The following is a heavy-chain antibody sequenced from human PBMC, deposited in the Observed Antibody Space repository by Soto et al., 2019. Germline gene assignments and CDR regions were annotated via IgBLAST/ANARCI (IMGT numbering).Heavy chain of an antibody. CDR3: ARGMTPPGAPAWYYFDS. CDR2: FSLSGTT. V-gene: IGHV4-4*07. D-gene: IGHD2-8*02. CDR1: GASITGSFF. Sequence: SETLSLTCTVSGASITGSFFWSWTRQPAGKGLEWIGRFSLSGTTNYNPSLRSRVTMSADVSKNQFSLRLTSVTAADTALYYCARGMTPPGAPAWYYFDSWGQGTLVTVS. J-gene: IGHJ4*02.